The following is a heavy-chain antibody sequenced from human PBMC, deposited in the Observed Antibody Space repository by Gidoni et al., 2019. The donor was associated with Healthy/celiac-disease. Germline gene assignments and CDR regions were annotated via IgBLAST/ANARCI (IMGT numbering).Heavy chain of an antibody. J-gene: IGHJ4*01. CDR2: IYYSGST. CDR3: ARHERYSGYETFDY. D-gene: IGHD5-12*01. CDR1: GGSISSSSYY. V-gene: IGHV4-39*01. Sequence: QLQLQESGPGLVKPSETLSLTCTVSGGSISSSSYYWGWIRQPPGKGLEWIGSIYYSGSTYYNPSLKSRVTISVDTSKNQFSLKLSSVTAADTAVYYCARHERYSGYETFDYWGQGTLVTVSS.